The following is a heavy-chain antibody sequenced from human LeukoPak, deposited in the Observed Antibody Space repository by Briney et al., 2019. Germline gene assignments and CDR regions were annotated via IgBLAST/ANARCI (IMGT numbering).Heavy chain of an antibody. D-gene: IGHD3-3*01. V-gene: IGHV3-64*01. CDR3: ARGGYYDFWSGTFDY. J-gene: IGHJ4*02. Sequence: GGSLRLSCAASGFTFSSYAMHWVRQAPGKGLEYVSRISSNGGSTYYANSVKGRFTISRDNSKNTPYLQMGSLRAADMAVYYCARGGYYDFWSGTFDYWGQGTLVTVSS. CDR2: ISSNGGST. CDR1: GFTFSSYA.